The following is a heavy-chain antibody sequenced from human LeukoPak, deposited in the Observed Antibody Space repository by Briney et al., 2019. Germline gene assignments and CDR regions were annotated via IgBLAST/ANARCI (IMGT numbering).Heavy chain of an antibody. D-gene: IGHD6-6*01. V-gene: IGHV3-23*01. CDR1: GFTFSNYA. CDR2: ISNSGGGT. Sequence: GGSLRLSCAAPGFTFSNYAMSWVRQAPGKGLEWVSTISNSGGGTYCADSVKGRFTISRDNSKNTLYLQMNSLRADDTAVYYCARGSSGPDPWGQGTLVTVSS. J-gene: IGHJ5*02. CDR3: ARGSSGPDP.